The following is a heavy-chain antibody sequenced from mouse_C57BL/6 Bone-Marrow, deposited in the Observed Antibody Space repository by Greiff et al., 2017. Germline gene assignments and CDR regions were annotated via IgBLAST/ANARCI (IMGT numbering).Heavy chain of an antibody. V-gene: IGHV7-3*01. CDR2: IRNKANGYTT. CDR1: GFTFTDYY. J-gene: IGHJ1*03. Sequence: EVKVVESGGGLVQPGGSLSLSCAASGFTFTDYYMSWVRQPPGKALEWLGFIRNKANGYTTEYSASVKGRFTISRDNSQSSLYLQMNALRAEDSATYYCARTIYFDVWGTGTTVTVSS. CDR3: ARTIYFDV.